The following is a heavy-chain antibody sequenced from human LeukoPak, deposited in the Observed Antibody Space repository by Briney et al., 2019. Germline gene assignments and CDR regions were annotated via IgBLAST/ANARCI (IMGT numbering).Heavy chain of an antibody. D-gene: IGHD3-10*01. J-gene: IGHJ5*02. Sequence: ASVKVSCKASGYTFTSYGISWVRQAPGQGLEWMGWISAYNGNTNYAQKLQGRVTMTTDTSTSTAYVELRSLRSDDTAVYYCARVNYYGSGSYARANLFDPWGQGTLVTVSS. V-gene: IGHV1-18*04. CDR3: ARVNYYGSGSYARANLFDP. CDR1: GYTFTSYG. CDR2: ISAYNGNT.